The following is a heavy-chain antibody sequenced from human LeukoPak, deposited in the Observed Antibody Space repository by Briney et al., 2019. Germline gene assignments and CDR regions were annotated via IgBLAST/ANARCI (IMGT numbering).Heavy chain of an antibody. CDR3: TKGYDYWSGYWDY. V-gene: IGHV3-23*01. D-gene: IGHD3-3*01. CDR1: GFTFSSYA. J-gene: IGHJ4*02. Sequence: QTGGSLRLSCAASGFTFSSYAMSWVRQAPGKGLEWVSAISGSGGSTYYADSVKGRFTISRDNSKNSLYLQMNSLRAEDTALYYCTKGYDYWSGYWDYWGQGTLVTVSS. CDR2: ISGSGGST.